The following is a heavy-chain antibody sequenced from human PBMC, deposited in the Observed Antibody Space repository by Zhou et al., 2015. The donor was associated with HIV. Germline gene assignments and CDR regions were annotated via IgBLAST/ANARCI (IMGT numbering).Heavy chain of an antibody. D-gene: IGHD2-2*01. CDR1: GGTFSTYA. Sequence: QVQLEQSGAEVKKSGSSVKVSCKASGGTFSTYAISWVRQAPGQGLEWMGGIIPLYDTSNYAQVFQGRVTITADKSTSTVYMYLSSLTSDDTAVYYCAREVSRVVPVNRGAFDVWGQGTMVTVSS. CDR2: IIPLYDTS. V-gene: IGHV1-69*06. CDR3: AREVSRVVPVNRGAFDV. J-gene: IGHJ3*01.